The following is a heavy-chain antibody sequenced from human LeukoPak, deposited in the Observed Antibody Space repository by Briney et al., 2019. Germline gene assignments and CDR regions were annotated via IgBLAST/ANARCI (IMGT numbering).Heavy chain of an antibody. Sequence: ASVKVSCKASGYTFTSYGISWVRQAPGRGLEWMGWISAYNGNTSYAQKFQGRVTMTRDTSTSTVYMELSSLRSEDTAVYYCAAMDVRRGYYYYYMDVWGKGTTVTVSS. J-gene: IGHJ6*03. CDR2: ISAYNGNT. D-gene: IGHD2-2*01. CDR3: AAMDVRRGYYYYYMDV. V-gene: IGHV1-18*01. CDR1: GYTFTSYG.